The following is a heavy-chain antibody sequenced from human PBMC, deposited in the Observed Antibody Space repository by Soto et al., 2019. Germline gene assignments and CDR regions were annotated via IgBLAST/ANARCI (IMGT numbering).Heavy chain of an antibody. J-gene: IGHJ6*02. Sequence: GGSLRLSCAASGFTFSSYAMSWVRQAPGKGLEWVSAISGSGGSTYYADSVKGRFTISRDNSKNTLYLQMNSLRAEDTAVYYCAKDSEVPAAIRYYYYYGMDVWGQGTTVTVS. CDR3: AKDSEVPAAIRYYYYYGMDV. V-gene: IGHV3-23*01. CDR2: ISGSGGST. D-gene: IGHD2-2*02. CDR1: GFTFSSYA.